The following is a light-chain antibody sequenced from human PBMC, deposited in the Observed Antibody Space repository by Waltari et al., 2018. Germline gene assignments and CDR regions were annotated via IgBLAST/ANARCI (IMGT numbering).Light chain of an antibody. Sequence: SSELTQGPDVSVALGQTVKITCQGDSLRTSYASWYQVKPGQAPVLVLFGKEKRPSGIPDRISGYMSGTTSSLTITGAQAEDEADYYCHSRKGSDNQVVFGGGTKLTVL. V-gene: IGLV3-19*01. CDR2: GKE. J-gene: IGLJ3*02. CDR1: SLRTSY. CDR3: HSRKGSDNQVV.